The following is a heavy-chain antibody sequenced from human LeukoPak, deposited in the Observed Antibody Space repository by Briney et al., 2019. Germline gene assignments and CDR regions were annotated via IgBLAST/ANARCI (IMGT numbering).Heavy chain of an antibody. V-gene: IGHV4-38-2*01. CDR3: ARPFYSSGAFDI. CDR1: GYSISSGYY. J-gene: IGHJ3*02. D-gene: IGHD2/OR15-2a*01. Sequence: PSETLSLTCAVSGYSISSGYYWGWIRQPPAKGLDWIGSIYHSGSTYYNPSLKSRVTISVDTSKNQFSLTLSSVTAADTAVYCCARPFYSSGAFDIWGQGTMVTVSS. CDR2: IYHSGST.